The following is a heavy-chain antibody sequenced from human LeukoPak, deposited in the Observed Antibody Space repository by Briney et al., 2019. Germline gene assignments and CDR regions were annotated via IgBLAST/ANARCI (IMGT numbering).Heavy chain of an antibody. Sequence: GGSLRLSCAASGFTFSDFYMTWIRQAPGKGLEWVSYISNSGSSIYYADSVKGRFTTSRDNAKSSLYLQMDSLRAEDTAVYYCGRGHWGLDYWGQGALVTVSS. D-gene: IGHD7-27*01. CDR3: GRGHWGLDY. V-gene: IGHV3-11*04. CDR2: ISNSGSSI. J-gene: IGHJ4*02. CDR1: GFTFSDFY.